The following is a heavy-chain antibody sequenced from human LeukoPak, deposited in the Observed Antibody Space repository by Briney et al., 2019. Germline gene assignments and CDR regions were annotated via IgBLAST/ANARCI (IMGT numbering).Heavy chain of an antibody. CDR2: ISAYNGNT. J-gene: IGHJ6*03. V-gene: IGHV1-18*01. CDR1: GYTFTSYG. CDR3: ARVPAAAVGYYYYMDV. Sequence: GASVKVSCKASGYTFTSYGISWVRQAPGQGLEWMGWISAYNGNTNYAQKLQGRVTMTTDTSTSTAYMELRSLRSEDTAVYYCARVPAAAVGYYYYMDVWGKGTTVTVSS. D-gene: IGHD6-13*01.